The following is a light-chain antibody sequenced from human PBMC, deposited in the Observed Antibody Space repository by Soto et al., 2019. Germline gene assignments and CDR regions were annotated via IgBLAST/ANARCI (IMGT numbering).Light chain of an antibody. Sequence: EIVMTQSPATLSVSPGERATLSCRASQTVSGNLAWYQQKPGQAPRLLIYGASTRSTGISARFSGSGSGTAFALTIRYLQSEDFAVYYCQQYNKWPLTFGGGTKVEIK. CDR2: GAS. CDR1: QTVSGN. V-gene: IGKV3-15*01. CDR3: QQYNKWPLT. J-gene: IGKJ4*01.